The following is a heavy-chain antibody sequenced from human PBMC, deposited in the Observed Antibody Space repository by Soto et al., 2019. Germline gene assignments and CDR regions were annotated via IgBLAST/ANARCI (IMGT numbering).Heavy chain of an antibody. CDR3: ATQELGGSYVYTFDP. J-gene: IGHJ5*02. V-gene: IGHV4-39*02. CDR1: GGSISSSSYY. CDR2: IYYSGST. D-gene: IGHD1-26*01. Sequence: SETLSLTCTVSGGSISSSSYYWGWMRQPPGKGLEWIGSIYYSGSTYYNPSLKSRVTISVDTSKNHFSLKLSSVTAADTAVYYCATQELGGSYVYTFDPWGQGTLVTVSS.